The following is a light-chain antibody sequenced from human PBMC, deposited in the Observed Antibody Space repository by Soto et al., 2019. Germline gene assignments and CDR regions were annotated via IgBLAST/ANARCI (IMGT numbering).Light chain of an antibody. CDR1: QSVLYSSNNKSS. CDR2: WAS. V-gene: IGKV4-1*01. Sequence: DIVMTQFPDSLTVPLGERATINCKSSQSVLYSSNNKSSLAWYQHKPGQPPKVLIYWASTRESGVPDRFSGSGSGTDFTLTISSLQADDVAVYYCQQYYTTPYTFGQGTKLEIK. J-gene: IGKJ2*01. CDR3: QQYYTTPYT.